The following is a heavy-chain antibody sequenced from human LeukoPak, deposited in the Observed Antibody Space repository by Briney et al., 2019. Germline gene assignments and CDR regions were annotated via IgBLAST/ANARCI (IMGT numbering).Heavy chain of an antibody. V-gene: IGHV3-30*02. CDR1: GFTFSSYG. J-gene: IGHJ3*02. Sequence: GRSLRLSCAASGFTFSSYGMHWVRQAPGKGREWVAFIRYDGSNKYYADSVKGRFTISRDNSKNTLYLQMNSLRAEDTAVYYCARLLGYCSSTSCYIGAFDIWGQATMVTVSS. CDR2: IRYDGSNK. D-gene: IGHD2-2*02. CDR3: ARLLGYCSSTSCYIGAFDI.